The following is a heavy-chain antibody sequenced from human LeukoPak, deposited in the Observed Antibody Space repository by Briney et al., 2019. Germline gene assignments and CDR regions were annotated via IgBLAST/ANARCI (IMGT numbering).Heavy chain of an antibody. Sequence: SVKVSCKASGGTFSSYAISWVRQAPGQGLEWMGGIIPIFGTANYAQKFQGWVTMTRDTSISTAYMELSRLRSDDTAVYYCARSREWDAFDIWGQGTMVTVSS. J-gene: IGHJ3*02. CDR2: IIPIFGTA. D-gene: IGHD3-3*01. CDR3: ARSREWDAFDI. CDR1: GGTFSSYA. V-gene: IGHV1-69*05.